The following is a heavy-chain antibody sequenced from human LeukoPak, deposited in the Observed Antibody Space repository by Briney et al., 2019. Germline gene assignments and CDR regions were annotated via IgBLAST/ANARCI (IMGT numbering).Heavy chain of an antibody. CDR1: GFTFSSYS. Sequence: GGSLRLSSAASGFTFSSYSMNWVHQAPGKGLEWVSSISSSSSYIYYADSVKGRFTISRDNAKNSLYLQMNSLRAEDTAVYYCAREPMVGLDYWGQGTLVTVSS. J-gene: IGHJ4*02. CDR2: ISSSSSYI. CDR3: AREPMVGLDY. D-gene: IGHD3-10*01. V-gene: IGHV3-21*01.